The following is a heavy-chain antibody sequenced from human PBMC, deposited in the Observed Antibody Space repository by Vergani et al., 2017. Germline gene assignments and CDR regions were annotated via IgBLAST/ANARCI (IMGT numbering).Heavy chain of an antibody. CDR1: GFTFGDYA. CDR3: TRAGGRGYCSSTSCYKPFDY. V-gene: IGHV3-49*05. J-gene: IGHJ4*02. CDR2: IRSKAYGGTT. Sequence: VQLVESGGGLVKPGGSLRLSCTASGFTFGDYAMSWFRQAPGKGLEWVGFIRSKAYGGTTEYAASVKGRFTISRDDSKSIAYLQMNSLKTEDTAVYYCTRAGGRGYCSSTSCYKPFDYWGQGTLVTVSS. D-gene: IGHD2-2*02.